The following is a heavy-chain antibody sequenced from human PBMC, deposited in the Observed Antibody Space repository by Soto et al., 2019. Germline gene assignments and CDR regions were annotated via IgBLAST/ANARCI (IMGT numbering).Heavy chain of an antibody. V-gene: IGHV3-33*01. CDR3: ARDGASAVTSWYYYYYGMDV. D-gene: IGHD4-17*01. J-gene: IGHJ6*02. CDR2: IWYDGSNK. Sequence: QVQLVESGGGVVQPGRSLRLSCAASGFTFSSYGMHWVRQAPGKGLEWVAVIWYDGSNKYYADSVKGRFTISRDNSKNTLYLRMNSLRAEDTAVYYCARDGASAVTSWYYYYYGMDVWGQGTTVTVSS. CDR1: GFTFSSYG.